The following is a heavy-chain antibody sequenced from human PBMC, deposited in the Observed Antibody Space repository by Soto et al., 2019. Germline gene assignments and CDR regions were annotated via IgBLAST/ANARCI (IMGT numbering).Heavy chain of an antibody. CDR1: GCSISDNDYY. J-gene: IGHJ6*02. V-gene: IGHV4-39*07. CDR2: ISHTGTA. Sequence: SETLSLTCTVSGCSISDNDYYWSWIRQPPGKGLEWIGTISHTGTAYYNPSLESRVAVSVGTSENQFSLKLSSVTAADTAVYYCARVGAAAGNGRRIWGYYYYGMDVWGQGTTVT. D-gene: IGHD6-13*01. CDR3: ARVGAAAGNGRRIWGYYYYGMDV.